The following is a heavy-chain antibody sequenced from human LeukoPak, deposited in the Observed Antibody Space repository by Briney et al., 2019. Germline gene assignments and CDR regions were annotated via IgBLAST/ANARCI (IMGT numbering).Heavy chain of an antibody. Sequence: SETLSLTCTVSGYSISSGYYWGWIRQPPGKGLEWIGSIYHSGSTYYNPSLKSRVTISVDTSKNQFSLKLSSVTAADTAVYYCARADPTAIAFDYWGQGTLVTVSS. V-gene: IGHV4-38-2*02. CDR2: IYHSGST. CDR1: GYSISSGYY. D-gene: IGHD1-14*01. CDR3: ARADPTAIAFDY. J-gene: IGHJ4*02.